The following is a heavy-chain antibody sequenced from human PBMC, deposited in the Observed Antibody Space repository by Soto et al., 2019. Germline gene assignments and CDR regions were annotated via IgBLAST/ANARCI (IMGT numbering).Heavy chain of an antibody. V-gene: IGHV4-59*01. CDR3: ARDQVDPAGYDQEGAFDI. J-gene: IGHJ3*02. CDR2: IYYSGST. CDR1: GGSISSYY. Sequence: QVQLQESGPGLVKPSETLSLTCTVSGGSISSYYWSWIRQPPGKGLEWIGYIYYSGSTNYNPSLKSRVTISVDTSKNQFSLKLSSVTAADTAVYYCARDQVDPAGYDQEGAFDIWGQGTMVTVSS. D-gene: IGHD5-12*01.